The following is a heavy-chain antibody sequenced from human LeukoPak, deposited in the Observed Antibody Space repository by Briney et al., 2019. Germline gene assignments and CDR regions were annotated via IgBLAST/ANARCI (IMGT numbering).Heavy chain of an antibody. CDR1: GSTFSSYA. J-gene: IGHJ5*02. D-gene: IGHD6-19*01. V-gene: IGHV3-23*01. CDR2: ISGSGDIT. Sequence: GGSLRLSCAASGSTFSSYAMSWVRQAPGKGLEWVSAISGSGDITYYADSVKGRFTISRDNSRNTLSLQMNSLRAEDTAVYYCAKDIAVAGTEWFDPWGQGTLVTVSS. CDR3: AKDIAVAGTEWFDP.